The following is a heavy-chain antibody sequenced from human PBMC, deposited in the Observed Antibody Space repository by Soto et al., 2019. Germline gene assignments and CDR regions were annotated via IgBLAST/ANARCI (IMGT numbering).Heavy chain of an antibody. CDR1: GGSISSSSYY. J-gene: IGHJ6*02. CDR3: ARRLYYDSSGFEGGGMDV. CDR2: IYYSGST. V-gene: IGHV4-39*01. D-gene: IGHD3-22*01. Sequence: PSETLSLTCTVSGGSISSSSYYWGWIRQPPGKGLEWIGSIYYSGSTYYNPSPKSRVTISVDTSKNQFSLKLSSVTAADTAVYYCARRLYYDSSGFEGGGMDVWGQGTTVTVSS.